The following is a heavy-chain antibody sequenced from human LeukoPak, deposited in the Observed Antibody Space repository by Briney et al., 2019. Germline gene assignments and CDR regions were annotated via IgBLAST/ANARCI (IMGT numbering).Heavy chain of an antibody. CDR1: GYTLTELS. V-gene: IGHV1-24*01. J-gene: IGHJ6*03. CDR2: FDPEDGET. Sequence: GASVKVSCKVSGYTLTELSMHWVRQAPGKGLEWMGGFDPEDGETIYAQKFQGRVTMTEDTSTDTAYMELSSLRSEDTAMYYCATTVTTLYYYYYMDVWGKGTTVTVSS. CDR3: ATTVTTLYYYYYMDV. D-gene: IGHD4-11*01.